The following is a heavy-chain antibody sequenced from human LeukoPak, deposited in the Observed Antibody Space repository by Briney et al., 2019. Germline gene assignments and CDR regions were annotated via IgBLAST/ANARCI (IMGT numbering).Heavy chain of an antibody. D-gene: IGHD3-22*01. CDR1: GCTLRGYG. Sequence: PGGSLRHSRVDRGCTLRGYGIHGVRPAPGKGLEGVGVIYHDGGIKYYADSVRGRFTLSLDNSKNTLYLQMNRLRDADTPLYYSANFGAFYDRSGFNDAQEWGQGTLVTVSS. CDR2: IYHDGGIK. J-gene: IGHJ1*01. CDR3: ANFGAFYDRSGFNDAQE. V-gene: IGHV3-30*18.